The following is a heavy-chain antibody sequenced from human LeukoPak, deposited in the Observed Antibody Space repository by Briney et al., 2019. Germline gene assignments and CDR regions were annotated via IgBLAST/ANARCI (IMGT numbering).Heavy chain of an antibody. CDR2: IYSGGST. D-gene: IGHD1-26*01. V-gene: IGHV3-53*01. Sequence: PGGSLRLSCAASGFTVSSNYMSWVRQAPGKGLEWVSVIYSGGSTYYADSVKGRFTISRGNSKNTLYLQMNSLRAEDTAVYYCARDCRGSYCGYGLDYWGQGTLVTVSS. J-gene: IGHJ4*02. CDR1: GFTVSSNY. CDR3: ARDCRGSYCGYGLDY.